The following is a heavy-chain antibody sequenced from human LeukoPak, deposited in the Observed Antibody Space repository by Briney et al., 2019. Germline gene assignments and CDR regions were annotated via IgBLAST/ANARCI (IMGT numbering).Heavy chain of an antibody. J-gene: IGHJ3*02. CDR2: IGIRSSDT. D-gene: IGHD3-16*01. CDR1: GFSFSDYY. V-gene: IGHV3-11*06. CDR3: ARDHVWAFDI. Sequence: PGGSLRLSCAASGFSFSDYYMSWIRQAPGKGLEWVSYIGIRSSDTYYADSVKGRFTISRDNARNSLYLQMNTLRAEDTAIYYCARDHVWAFDIWGQGIMVTVSS.